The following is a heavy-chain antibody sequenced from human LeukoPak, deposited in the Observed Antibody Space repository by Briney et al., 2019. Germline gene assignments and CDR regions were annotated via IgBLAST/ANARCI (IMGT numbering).Heavy chain of an antibody. Sequence: ASVKVSCKASGGTFSSYAISWVRQAPGQGLEWMGGIIPIFGTANYAQKFQGRVTITTDESTSTAYMELSRLRSDDTAVYYWSRDFDFSSTSCYSCLDTWGPGTLVTVSS. J-gene: IGHJ5*02. CDR2: IIPIFGTA. D-gene: IGHD2-2*01. CDR1: GGTFSSYA. V-gene: IGHV1-69*05. CDR3: SRDFDFSSTSCYSCLDT.